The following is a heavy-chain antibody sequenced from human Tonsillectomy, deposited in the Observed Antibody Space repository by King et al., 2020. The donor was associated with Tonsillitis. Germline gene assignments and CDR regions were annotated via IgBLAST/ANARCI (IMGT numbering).Heavy chain of an antibody. CDR3: ARERPYYDVLTGARGYYYGMDV. CDR2: INPSGGST. CDR1: GYTFTSFY. D-gene: IGHD3-9*01. V-gene: IGHV1-46*03. Sequence: QLVQSGAEVKKPGASVKVSCKASGYTFTSFYLYWVRQAPGQGPEWMGIINPSGGSTNYAQKFQGRVTMTSDTSTSTIYMELSSLRSEDTAVYYCARERPYYDVLTGARGYYYGMDVWGQGTTVTVSS. J-gene: IGHJ6*02.